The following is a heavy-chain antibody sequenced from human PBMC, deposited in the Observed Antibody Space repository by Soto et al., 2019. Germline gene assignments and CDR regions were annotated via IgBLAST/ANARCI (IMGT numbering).Heavy chain of an antibody. V-gene: IGHV3-7*03. J-gene: IGHJ4*02. D-gene: IGHD6-25*01. Sequence: PGGSLRLSCVVSGFTFSSYWMSWVRQAPGKGLEWVANINGDGSERNYVDSVKGRFTVSRDNAKNSLYLQMNSLRAEDTAVYYCARARVFASGDYWGQGTLVTVSS. CDR2: INGDGSER. CDR1: GFTFSSYW. CDR3: ARARVFASGDY.